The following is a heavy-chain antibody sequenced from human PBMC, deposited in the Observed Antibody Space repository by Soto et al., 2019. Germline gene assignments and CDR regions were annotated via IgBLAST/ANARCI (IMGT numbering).Heavy chain of an antibody. CDR3: ASNSWEFDY. D-gene: IGHD6-13*01. Sequence: SETLSLTCAVYGGSFSGYYWSWIRQPPGKGLEWIGEINHSGSTNYNPSLKSRVTISVDTSKNQFPLKLSSVTAADTAVYYCASNSWEFDYWGQGTLVTVSS. V-gene: IGHV4-34*01. J-gene: IGHJ4*02. CDR2: INHSGST. CDR1: GGSFSGYY.